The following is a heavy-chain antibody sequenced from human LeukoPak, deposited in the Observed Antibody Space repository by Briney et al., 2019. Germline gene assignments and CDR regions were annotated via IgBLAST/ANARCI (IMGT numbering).Heavy chain of an antibody. CDR1: GGSFSDYF. J-gene: IGHJ4*02. D-gene: IGHD3-22*01. V-gene: IGHV4-34*01. Sequence: KPSETLSLTCAVHGGSFSDYFWSWIRQPPGKGLEWIGEISHSGSTTYNPSLRSRVTISGDTPKKQFSLKLSSVTAADTAVYYCVTYYYGSSAPKRNYWGQGILVTVSS. CDR3: VTYYYGSSAPKRNY. CDR2: ISHSGST.